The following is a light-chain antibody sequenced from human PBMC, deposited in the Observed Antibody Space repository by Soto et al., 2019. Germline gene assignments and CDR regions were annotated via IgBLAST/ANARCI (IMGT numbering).Light chain of an antibody. V-gene: IGKV3-15*01. CDR3: QQYATWPRT. Sequence: ETMMTQSPASLSVSPGETATLSCRSSQNVHIDLAWYQQKPGQAPTLLIYGVSARAPGVPARFTGAGSGTEFTLTIRDLPSADFAVYYCQQYATWPRTFGQGTKVAIQ. CDR2: GVS. J-gene: IGKJ2*01. CDR1: QNVHID.